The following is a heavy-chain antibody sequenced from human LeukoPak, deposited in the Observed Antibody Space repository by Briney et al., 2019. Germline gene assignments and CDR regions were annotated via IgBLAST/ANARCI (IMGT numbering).Heavy chain of an antibody. J-gene: IGHJ6*03. CDR2: IYTSGST. CDR3: ARDWIPAANYYYYYMDV. Sequence: SETLSLTCTVSGGSISSYYWSWIRQPAGKGLEWIGRIYTSGSTNYNPSLKSRVTMSVDTSKNQFSLKLSSVTAADTAVYYCARDWIPAANYYYYYMDVWGKGTTVTISS. D-gene: IGHD2-2*01. CDR1: GGSISSYY. V-gene: IGHV4-4*07.